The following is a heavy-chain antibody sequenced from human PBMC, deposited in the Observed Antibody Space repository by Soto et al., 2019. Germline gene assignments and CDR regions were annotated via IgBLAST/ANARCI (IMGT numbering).Heavy chain of an antibody. CDR2: ISGSGGST. CDR3: AKVGSWSKRFGELNRAFNI. V-gene: IGHV3-23*01. D-gene: IGHD3-10*01. CDR1: GFTFSSYA. J-gene: IGHJ3*02. Sequence: EVQLLESGGGLVQPGGSLRLSCAASGFTFSSYAMSWVRQAPGKGLEWVSAISGSGGSTYYADSVKGRFTISRDNSKNTLYLQMNSLRAEDTAVYYCAKVGSWSKRFGELNRAFNIWGQGTMVTVSS.